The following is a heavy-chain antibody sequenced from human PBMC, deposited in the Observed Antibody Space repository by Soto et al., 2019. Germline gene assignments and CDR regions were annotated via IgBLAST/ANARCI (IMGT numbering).Heavy chain of an antibody. J-gene: IGHJ4*02. CDR1: GGSISNSNW. D-gene: IGHD1-26*01. CDR2: IYHSGNV. CDR3: AALPPRVEGNLLPRPT. V-gene: IGHV4-4*02. Sequence: QVQLLQSGPGLVRPSWTLSLTCAVSGGSISNSNWWTWVRQSPGRGLVWIGEIYHSGNVNYHPSIKGRVNISVGKSNNQGSLMLRYATAADTAVYDWAALPPRVEGNLLPRPTWGQGTPVTVSS.